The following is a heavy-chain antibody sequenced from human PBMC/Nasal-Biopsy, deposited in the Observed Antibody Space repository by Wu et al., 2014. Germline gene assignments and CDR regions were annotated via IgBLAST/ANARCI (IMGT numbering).Heavy chain of an antibody. J-gene: IGHJ4*02. D-gene: IGHD3-22*01. CDR1: GFTFSSYD. CDR3: ARHQYYYDSSGYYSYYFDY. Sequence: AASGFTFSSYDMHWGPPRYRKSLEWVSTIGTAGDTYYPGSVKGRFTVSRDNAKNSLHLQMNSLRAGDTAVYYCARHQYYYDSSGYYSYYFDYWGQGTLVTVSS. CDR2: IGTAGDT. V-gene: IGHV3-13*01.